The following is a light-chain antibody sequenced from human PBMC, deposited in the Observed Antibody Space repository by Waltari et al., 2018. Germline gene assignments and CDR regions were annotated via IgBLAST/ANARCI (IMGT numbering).Light chain of an antibody. CDR2: EDT. V-gene: IGLV3-10*01. Sequence: SYELTQTPSVSVSPGQTARITCSGHELPRKYAYWFQKKSGQAPRLVIYEDTKRPAGIPVRFSGSSSRTVATLTITGAQVDDEADYYCYSSDSTGLRVFGGGTTVVVL. CDR1: ELPRKY. CDR3: YSSDSTGLRV. J-gene: IGLJ1*01.